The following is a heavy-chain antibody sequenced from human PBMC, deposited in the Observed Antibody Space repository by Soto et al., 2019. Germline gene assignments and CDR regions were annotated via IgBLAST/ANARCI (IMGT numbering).Heavy chain of an antibody. CDR1: GGSIISGGYY. CDR2: IYYSGST. J-gene: IGHJ5*02. V-gene: IGHV4-31*03. Sequence: SETLSLTCTVSGGSIISGGYYWIWIRQHPGKGLEWIGYIYYSGSTYYNPSLKSRVTISVDTSKNQFSLKLSSVTAAHTAVYYCAREKGAYYGSGSYYWFDPWGQGTLVTVSS. CDR3: AREKGAYYGSGSYYWFDP. D-gene: IGHD3-10*01.